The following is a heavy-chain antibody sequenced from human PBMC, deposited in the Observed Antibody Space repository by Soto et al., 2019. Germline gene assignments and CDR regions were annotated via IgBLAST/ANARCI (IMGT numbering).Heavy chain of an antibody. Sequence: SETLSLTCTVSGGSISSGAYYWSWIRQHPGKGLEWIGYIYYSGSTYYNPSLKSRVTISVDTSKNQFSLKLSSVTAADTAVYYCARDAVDCSGGSCQYWYFDLWGRGTMVTVSS. D-gene: IGHD2-15*01. V-gene: IGHV4-31*03. J-gene: IGHJ2*01. CDR3: ARDAVDCSGGSCQYWYFDL. CDR1: GGSISSGAYY. CDR2: IYYSGST.